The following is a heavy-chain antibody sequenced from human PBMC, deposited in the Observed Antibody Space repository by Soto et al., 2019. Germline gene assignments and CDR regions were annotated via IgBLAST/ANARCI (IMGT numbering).Heavy chain of an antibody. CDR1: GYTLTSYY. CDR2: MNPNTGTT. CDR3: ARASAVLCRMDV. V-gene: IGHV1-8*01. Sequence: QVQLVQSGAEVKKPGASVKVSCTASGYTLTSYYINWVRQATGQGLEWMGWMNPNTGTTGYAQKFPRRATITRDSSVCTAYMELNSVSSEGTAVYYSARASAVLCRMDVWGQGTTVTVSS. J-gene: IGHJ6*02. D-gene: IGHD2-15*01.